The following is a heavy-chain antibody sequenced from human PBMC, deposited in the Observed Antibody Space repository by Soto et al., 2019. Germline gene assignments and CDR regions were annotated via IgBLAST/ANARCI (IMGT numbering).Heavy chain of an antibody. V-gene: IGHV1-69*13. J-gene: IGHJ5*02. CDR1: GGTFNSYD. D-gene: IGHD3-22*01. CDR2: IIPIVETP. CDR3: ARLSRLNYYDTSGFFKDNWFDP. Sequence: ASVKVSCKASGGTFNSYDINWVRQAPGQGLEWMGGIIPIVETPKYAQKFQGRVTITADESTNTVYMELSSLRSEDTAMYYCARLSRLNYYDTSGFFKDNWFDPWGQGTLVTVSS.